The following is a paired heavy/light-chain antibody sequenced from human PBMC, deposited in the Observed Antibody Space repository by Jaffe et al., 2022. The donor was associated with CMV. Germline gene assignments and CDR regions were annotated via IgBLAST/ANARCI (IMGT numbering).Heavy chain of an antibody. D-gene: IGHD5-12*01. CDR1: GGSISTYY. V-gene: IGHV4-4*07. CDR3: ARGLRGVSGYDYGLDY. Sequence: QVQLQESGPGLVKPSETLSLTCTVSGGSISTYYWTWVRQPAGKGLEWIARMFTSGSTNYNPSLKSRVTMSLDTSKNQVFLNMISVTAADTAVYYCARGLRGVSGYDYGLDYWGQGTLVTVSS. CDR2: MFTSGST. J-gene: IGHJ4*02.
Light chain of an antibody. CDR3: ATWDASLSAWV. Sequence: QSVLTQPPSASGTPGQRVTISCSGSSSGIRANLFVWYQQFPRMAPKLLIYSSDQRPSGVPDRFSGSKSGTSASLAISGLQSEDEADYYCATWDASLSAWVFGGGTKLTVL. CDR1: SSGIRANL. J-gene: IGLJ3*02. V-gene: IGLV1-44*01. CDR2: SSD.